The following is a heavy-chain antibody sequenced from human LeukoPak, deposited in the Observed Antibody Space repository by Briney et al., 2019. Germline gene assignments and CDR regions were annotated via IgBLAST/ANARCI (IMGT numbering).Heavy chain of an antibody. CDR3: ARVGDPWYFDY. D-gene: IGHD2-21*02. CDR1: GFTFSSYS. J-gene: IGHJ4*02. V-gene: IGHV3-21*01. Sequence: GGSLRLSCAASGFTFSSYSMNWVRQAPGKGLEWVSSISSSSSYICYADSVKGRFTLSRDNAKNSLYLQMNSLRAEDTAVYYCARVGDPWYFDYWGQGTLVTVSS. CDR2: ISSSSSYI.